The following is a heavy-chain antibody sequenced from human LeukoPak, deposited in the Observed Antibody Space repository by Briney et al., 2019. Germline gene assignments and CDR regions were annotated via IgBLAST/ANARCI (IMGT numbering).Heavy chain of an antibody. Sequence: GESLKISCKGSGYSFTSYWIGWVRQMPGKGLEWMGIIYPGDSDTRYSPSFQGQVTISADKSISTAYLQWSSLKASDTAMYYCARHLKGSRLRYFDWLLTTHASDIWGQGTMVTASS. J-gene: IGHJ3*02. CDR2: IYPGDSDT. V-gene: IGHV5-51*01. CDR3: ARHLKGSRLRYFDWLLTTHASDI. CDR1: GYSFTSYW. D-gene: IGHD3-9*01.